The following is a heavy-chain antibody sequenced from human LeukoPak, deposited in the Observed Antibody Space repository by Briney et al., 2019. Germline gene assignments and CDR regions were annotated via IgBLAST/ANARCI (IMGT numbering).Heavy chain of an antibody. CDR1: GGSISNYH. J-gene: IGHJ4*02. V-gene: IGHV4-4*07. CDR3: ARRDFSSGWSFDY. CDR2: IHTSGST. Sequence: PSETLSLTCTVSGGSISNYHWSWIRRPAGQGLEWSGQIHTSGSTNYNPPLKSRVSMSIDTTEDQVSLTIRSVTAADTAFYYCARRDFSSGWSFDYWGQGTLVTVSS. D-gene: IGHD6-19*01.